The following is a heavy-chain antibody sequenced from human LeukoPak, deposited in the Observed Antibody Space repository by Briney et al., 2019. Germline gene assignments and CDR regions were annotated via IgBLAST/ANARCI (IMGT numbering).Heavy chain of an antibody. D-gene: IGHD4-17*01. CDR2: IWYDGSNK. J-gene: IGHJ3*02. V-gene: IGHV3-30*02. Sequence: PGGSLRLSCAASGFTFSSYGMHWVRQAPGKGLEWVAVIWYDGSNKYYADYVKGRFTISRDNSKNTLYLQMNSLRAEDTAVYYCACPHDYGDYVGAFDIWGQGTMVTVSS. CDR3: ACPHDYGDYVGAFDI. CDR1: GFTFSSYG.